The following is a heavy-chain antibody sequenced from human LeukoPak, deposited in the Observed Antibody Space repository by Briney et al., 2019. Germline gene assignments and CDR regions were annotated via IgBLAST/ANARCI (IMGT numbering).Heavy chain of an antibody. J-gene: IGHJ6*03. Sequence: GSLRLSCAASGFTFSSYSMNWVRQAPGEGLEWVSFISSSSSYIYYADSVKGRFTISRDNAKNSLYLQMNSLRAEDTAVYYCARAGRDGYNFDYYYYMDVWGKGTTVTISS. CDR1: GFTFSSYS. D-gene: IGHD5-24*01. CDR3: ARAGRDGYNFDYYYYMDV. CDR2: ISSSSSYI. V-gene: IGHV3-21*04.